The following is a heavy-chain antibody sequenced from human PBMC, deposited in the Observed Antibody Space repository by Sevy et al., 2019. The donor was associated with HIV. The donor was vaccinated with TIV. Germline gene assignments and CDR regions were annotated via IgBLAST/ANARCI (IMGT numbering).Heavy chain of an antibody. Sequence: GGSLRLSCAASGFTFSDYAIHWVRQAPGKGLEWVAFTWYDGSMKYYGDSVKGRFTISRDNSKNTLYLQMNSLKPEDAAVYFGAVGMTCHRGLTFDHWGQGTLVTVSS. CDR3: AVGMTCHRGLTFDH. D-gene: IGHD3-9*01. CDR2: TWYDGSMK. V-gene: IGHV3-30*02. CDR1: GFTFSDYA. J-gene: IGHJ4*02.